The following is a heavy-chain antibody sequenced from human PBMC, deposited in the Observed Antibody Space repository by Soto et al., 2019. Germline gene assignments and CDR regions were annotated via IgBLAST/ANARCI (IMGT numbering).Heavy chain of an antibody. V-gene: IGHV3-30*18. J-gene: IGHJ4*02. CDR2: ISYDGSNK. D-gene: IGHD5-18*01. CDR3: AKDLLPYSYGPQFDY. Sequence: QPGGSLRLSCAASGFTFSSYGMHWVRQAPGKGLEWVAVISYDGSNKYYADSVKGRFTISRDNSKNTLYLQMNSLRAEDTAVYYCAKDLLPYSYGPQFDYWGQGTLVTVSS. CDR1: GFTFSSYG.